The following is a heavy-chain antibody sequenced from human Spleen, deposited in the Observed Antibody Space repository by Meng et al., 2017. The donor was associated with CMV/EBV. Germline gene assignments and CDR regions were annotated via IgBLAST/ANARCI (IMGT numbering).Heavy chain of an antibody. CDR1: GFMFSSYD. CDR2: ISSSSGYI. V-gene: IGHV3-21*01. Sequence: GESLKISCAASGFMFSSYDMNWVRQAPGKGLEWVSSISSSSGYIYYADSLKGRFTISRDNAKNSLYLQIHGLRAEDTAVYYCARGIECSSTSCTWDYYYYYGMDVWGQGTTVTVSS. D-gene: IGHD2-2*01. J-gene: IGHJ6*02. CDR3: ARGIECSSTSCTWDYYYYYGMDV.